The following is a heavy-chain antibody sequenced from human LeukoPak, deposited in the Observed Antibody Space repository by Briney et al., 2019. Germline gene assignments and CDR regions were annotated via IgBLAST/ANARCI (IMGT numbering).Heavy chain of an antibody. Sequence: GESLKISCKASGYPFTTYWIGWVGQMPGKGLEWVGLSHPGDSRAGYSRSVKGQATTSAARSINTAYVQWSSQEVSNTAMYFCARLRYHYASGSHFPPVFDSWGRGTQVTVSS. CDR2: SHPGDSRA. CDR3: ARLRYHYASGSHFPPVFDS. D-gene: IGHD3-10*01. V-gene: IGHV5-51*01. J-gene: IGHJ4*02. CDR1: GYPFTTYW.